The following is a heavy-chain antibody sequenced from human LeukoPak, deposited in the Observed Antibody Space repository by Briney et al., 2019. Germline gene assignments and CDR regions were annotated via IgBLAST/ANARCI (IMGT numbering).Heavy chain of an antibody. V-gene: IGHV4-59*01. Sequence: SETLSLTCTVSGGSISSYYWSWIRQPPGKGLEWIGYIYYSGSTNYNPSLKSRVTISVDTSKNQFSLKLSFVTAADTAVYYCARMSSSWRDFDHWGQGTLVTVSS. CDR3: ARMSSSWRDFDH. CDR1: GGSISSYY. J-gene: IGHJ4*02. CDR2: IYYSGST. D-gene: IGHD6-13*01.